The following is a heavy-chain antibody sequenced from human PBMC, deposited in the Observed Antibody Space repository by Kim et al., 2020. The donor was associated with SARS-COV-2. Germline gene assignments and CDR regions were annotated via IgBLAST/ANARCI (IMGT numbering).Heavy chain of an antibody. D-gene: IGHD3-22*01. J-gene: IGHJ4*02. CDR2: VNNGGNA. CDR1: GFTFSRRA. Sequence: GGSLRLSCTASGFTFSRRAMSWVRQAPGKGLEWVASVNNGGNAYYVDSVQGRFTVSRDITKDTLYLQMNSLRAEDTALYYCAKDHPSSGWPAFDSWGQGARVTVSS. CDR3: AKDHPSSGWPAFDS. V-gene: IGHV3-23*01.